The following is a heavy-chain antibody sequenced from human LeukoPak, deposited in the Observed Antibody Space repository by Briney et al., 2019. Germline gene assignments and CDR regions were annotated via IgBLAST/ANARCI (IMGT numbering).Heavy chain of an antibody. CDR2: IIPIFGTA. D-gene: IGHD3-22*01. Sequence: GASVKVSCKASGYTFTGYYMHWVRQAPGQGLEWMGGIIPIFGTANYAQKFQGRVTITTDESTSTAYMELSSLRSEDTAVYYCARGYMGSSGYSYAFDIWGQGTMVTVSS. J-gene: IGHJ3*02. CDR1: GYTFTGYY. V-gene: IGHV1-69*05. CDR3: ARGYMGSSGYSYAFDI.